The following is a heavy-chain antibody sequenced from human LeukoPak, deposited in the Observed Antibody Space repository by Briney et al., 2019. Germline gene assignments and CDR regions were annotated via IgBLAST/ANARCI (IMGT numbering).Heavy chain of an antibody. CDR1: GNYW. J-gene: IGHJ4*02. D-gene: IGHD2-2*01. V-gene: IGHV3-74*01. CDR2: INGDGSWT. Sequence: PGGSLRLSCAASGNYWMHWVRQAPGKGLVWVSHINGDGSWTTYADSVKGRFTISKDNAKNTVYLQTNNLRAEDTAVYYCVSFYETYWGRGTLVTVSS. CDR3: VSFYETY.